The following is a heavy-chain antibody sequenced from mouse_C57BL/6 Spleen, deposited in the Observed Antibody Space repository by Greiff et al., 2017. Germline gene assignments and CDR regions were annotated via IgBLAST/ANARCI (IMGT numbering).Heavy chain of an antibody. V-gene: IGHV14-1*01. D-gene: IGHD1-1*01. CDR1: GFNIKDYY. CDR3: TTDYYGSSRYWYCDV. Sequence: VQLQQSGAELVRPGASVKLSCTASGFNIKDYYMHWVKQRPEQGLEWIGRIDPEDGDTEYAPKFQGKATMTADTSSNTAYLQLSSLTSEDTAVYYCTTDYYGSSRYWYCDVWGTGTTVTVSS. CDR2: IDPEDGDT. J-gene: IGHJ1*03.